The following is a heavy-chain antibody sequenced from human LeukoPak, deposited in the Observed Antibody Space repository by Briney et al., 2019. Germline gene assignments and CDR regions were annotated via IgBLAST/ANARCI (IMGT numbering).Heavy chain of an antibody. CDR2: IYTSGST. CDR1: GGSISSYC. CDR3: ARDPVAVTTYYRPRAHWFDP. D-gene: IGHD4-17*01. Sequence: PSETLSLTCNVSGGSISSYCWSWIRQPAGKGLEWIGLIYTSGSTNYNPSLKSRVTMPIDTSKNQLSLKLRSVTAADTAVYYCARDPVAVTTYYRPRAHWFDPWGQGTLVTVSS. J-gene: IGHJ5*02. V-gene: IGHV4-4*07.